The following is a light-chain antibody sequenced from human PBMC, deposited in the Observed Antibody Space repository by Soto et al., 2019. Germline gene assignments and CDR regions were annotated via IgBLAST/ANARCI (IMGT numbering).Light chain of an antibody. CDR2: DAS. CDR1: QSVFNH. Sequence: DVQMTQSPSSLSASVGDSVTITCRASQSVFNHLSWFQQRPGKGPKLLIYDASSLHAGVPSRFSGSGYGTDFTLTISTVQPEDSAIYYCHQSSSTPLTFGGGIRVELK. V-gene: IGKV1-39*01. CDR3: HQSSSTPLT. J-gene: IGKJ4*01.